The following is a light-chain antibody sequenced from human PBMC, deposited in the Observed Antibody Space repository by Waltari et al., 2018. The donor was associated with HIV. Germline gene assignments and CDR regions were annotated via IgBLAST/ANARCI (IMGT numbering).Light chain of an antibody. CDR1: KLGDKY. V-gene: IGLV3-1*01. Sequence: SYELTQPPSVSVSPGQTASITCSGDKLGDKYACWYQQKPGQSPVVVIYQDSKRPSGIPERFSGSNPGNTATLTISGTQAMDEADYDCQAWDSSTVVFGGGTKLTVL. J-gene: IGLJ2*01. CDR2: QDS. CDR3: QAWDSSTVV.